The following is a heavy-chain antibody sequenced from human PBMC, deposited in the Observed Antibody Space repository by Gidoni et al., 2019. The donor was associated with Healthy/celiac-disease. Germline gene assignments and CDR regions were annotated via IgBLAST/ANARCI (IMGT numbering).Heavy chain of an antibody. CDR1: ALTFSSYA. CDR3: ARVGAVAGNYWYFDL. D-gene: IGHD6-19*01. J-gene: IGHJ2*01. Sequence: EVQLVESGGGLVQPGGSLRLSCSASALTFSSYAMHWVRQAPGKGLEYVSAISSNGGSTYYANSVKGRFTISRDNSKNTLYLQMGSLRAEDMAVYYCARVGAVAGNYWYFDLWGRGTLVTVSS. CDR2: ISSNGGST. V-gene: IGHV3-64*01.